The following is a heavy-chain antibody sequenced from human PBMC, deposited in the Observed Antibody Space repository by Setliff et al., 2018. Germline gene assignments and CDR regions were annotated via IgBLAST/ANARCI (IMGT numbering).Heavy chain of an antibody. J-gene: IGHJ6*02. V-gene: IGHV1-3*01. CDR2: INSGNGET. D-gene: IGHD1-26*01. Sequence: GASVKVSCKASGYTFTPYSMHWVRQAPGQRLEWLGWINSGNGETIYAEKFQGRVTITADTSTDTAYMELSSLRSEDTAVYYCATNPLVGATTVRETGYYYYGMDVWGQGTTVTVSS. CDR3: ATNPLVGATTVRETGYYYYGMDV. CDR1: GYTFTPYS.